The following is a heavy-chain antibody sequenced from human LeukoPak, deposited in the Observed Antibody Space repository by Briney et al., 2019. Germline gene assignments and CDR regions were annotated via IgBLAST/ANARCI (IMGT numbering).Heavy chain of an antibody. J-gene: IGHJ5*02. D-gene: IGHD2-21*01. CDR2: IYYSGST. CDR1: GGSISSSSYY. V-gene: IGHV4-39*02. Sequence: PSETLSLTCTVSGGSISSSSYYWGWIRQPPGKGLEWIGSIYYSGSTYYNPSLKSRVTISVDTSKNQFSLKLSSVTAADTAVYYCVRDAKRRILFVKYSWFDPWGQGTLVTVSS. CDR3: VRDAKRRILFVKYSWFDP.